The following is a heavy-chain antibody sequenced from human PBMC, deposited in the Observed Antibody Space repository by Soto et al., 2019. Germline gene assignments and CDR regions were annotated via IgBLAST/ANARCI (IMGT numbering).Heavy chain of an antibody. Sequence: QVQLQESGPGLVKPSETLSLTCTVSGGSISSYYWSWIRQPPGKGLEWIGYIYYSGSTNYNPSLKSRVTISVDTSKNQFSLKLSSVTAADTVVYYCARHGGGRDGYKWGDAFDIWGQGTIVTVSS. CDR1: GGSISSYY. CDR2: IYYSGST. V-gene: IGHV4-59*08. J-gene: IGHJ3*02. D-gene: IGHD5-12*01. CDR3: ARHGGGRDGYKWGDAFDI.